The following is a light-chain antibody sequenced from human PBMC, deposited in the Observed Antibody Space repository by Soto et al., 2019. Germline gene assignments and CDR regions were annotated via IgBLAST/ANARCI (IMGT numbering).Light chain of an antibody. Sequence: IGLTQSPTPLSFSPGERATLSCMASQRVGSSLGWYQWNLGQASRLLIYPASDRGSGIPGRFSRSGSGTGYTLAISSLHPEDFACDYCHQGNTLPWTFGQGTKVDIK. CDR1: QRVGSS. V-gene: IGKV3-11*01. CDR2: PAS. CDR3: HQGNTLPWT. J-gene: IGKJ1*01.